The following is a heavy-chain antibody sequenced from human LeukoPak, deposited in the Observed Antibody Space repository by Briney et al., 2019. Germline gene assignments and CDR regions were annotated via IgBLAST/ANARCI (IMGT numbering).Heavy chain of an antibody. CDR1: GFTLSSYE. Sequence: PGGSLRLSCAASGFTLSSYEMKGVREARGKGVEGVSYISSSGSNIYYGDSVRGRFTISRDNAKNSLYLQMNSLRAEDTAVYYCAVATIKDYFDYWGQGTLVTVSS. CDR2: ISSSGSNI. D-gene: IGHD5-24*01. CDR3: AVATIKDYFDY. J-gene: IGHJ4*02. V-gene: IGHV3-48*03.